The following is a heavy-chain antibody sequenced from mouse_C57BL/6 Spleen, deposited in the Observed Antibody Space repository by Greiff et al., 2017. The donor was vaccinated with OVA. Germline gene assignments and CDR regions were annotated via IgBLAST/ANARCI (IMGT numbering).Heavy chain of an antibody. CDR1: GYTFTSYW. Sequence: QVQLQQPGAELVRPGTSVKLSCKASGYTFTSYWMHWVKQRPGQGLEWIGVIDPSDSYTNYNQKFKGKATLTVDTSSSTAYMQLSSLTSEDSAVYYCARRGNSNYDFDYWGQGTTLTVSS. CDR3: ARRGNSNYDFDY. J-gene: IGHJ2*01. CDR2: IDPSDSYT. D-gene: IGHD2-5*01. V-gene: IGHV1-59*01.